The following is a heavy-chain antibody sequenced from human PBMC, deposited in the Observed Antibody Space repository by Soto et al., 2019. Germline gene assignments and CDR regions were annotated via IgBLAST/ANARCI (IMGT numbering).Heavy chain of an antibody. V-gene: IGHV3-74*01. J-gene: IGHJ4*02. CDR3: TREVSTVFDY. Sequence: GGSLRLSCTASGLTFSNYWVHWVRQTPGKGLVWVSRIDSDGSSTTYADSVKGRFTISRDNAKNTLYLQMNSLRAEDTAVYYCTREVSTVFDYWRQGPLVTVS. CDR1: GLTFSNYW. D-gene: IGHD6-13*01. CDR2: IDSDGSST.